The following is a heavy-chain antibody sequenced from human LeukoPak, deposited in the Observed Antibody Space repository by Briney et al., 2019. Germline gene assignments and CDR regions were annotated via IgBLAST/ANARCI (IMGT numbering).Heavy chain of an antibody. V-gene: IGHV4-59*01. Sequence: SETLSLTCTVSGGSFSSYYWSWIRQPPGKGLEWIGYIYYSGSTTYDPSLKSRVTISVDTSKNQFYLKLSSVTAADTAVYYCARSGYYGREFDYWGQGTLVTVSS. D-gene: IGHD3-3*01. CDR1: GGSFSSYY. CDR3: ARSGYYGREFDY. CDR2: IYYSGST. J-gene: IGHJ4*02.